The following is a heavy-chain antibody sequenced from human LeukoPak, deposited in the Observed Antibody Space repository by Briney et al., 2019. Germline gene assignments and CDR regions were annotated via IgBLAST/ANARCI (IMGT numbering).Heavy chain of an antibody. Sequence: GGSLRLSCVASGFNFNIYSMNWVRQAPGKGLEWVSSISSSSSYIYYADSVKGRFAISRDNAKNSLYLQMNSLRAEDTAVYYCARDTARDDFWSGYYSSPFDYWGQGTLVTVSS. J-gene: IGHJ4*02. CDR1: GFNFNIYS. CDR3: ARDTARDDFWSGYYSSPFDY. V-gene: IGHV3-21*01. CDR2: ISSSSSYI. D-gene: IGHD3-3*01.